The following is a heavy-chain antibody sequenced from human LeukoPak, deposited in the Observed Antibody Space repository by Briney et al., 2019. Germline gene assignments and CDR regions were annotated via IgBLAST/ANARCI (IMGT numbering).Heavy chain of an antibody. V-gene: IGHV3-53*01. D-gene: IGHD4-11*01. CDR1: GFTVSSNY. CDR2: IYSGGST. J-gene: IGHJ3*02. CDR3: AREGYEVQGTTMSSIGAFDI. Sequence: GGSLRLSCAASGFTVSSNYMSWVRQAPGKGLEWVSVIYSGGSTYYADSVKGRFTISRDNSKNTLYLQMNSLRAEDTAVYYCAREGYEVQGTTMSSIGAFDIWGQGTMVTVSS.